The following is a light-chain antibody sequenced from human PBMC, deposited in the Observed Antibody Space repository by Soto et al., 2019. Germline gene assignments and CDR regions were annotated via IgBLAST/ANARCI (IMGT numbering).Light chain of an antibody. CDR2: KAA. CDR3: QHYNSFSRT. J-gene: IGKJ1*01. V-gene: IGKV1-5*03. CDR1: DNIVHW. Sequence: DIQMTQSPSTLSASVGDRVAITCWASDNIVHWVAWYQQKPGKAPKLLIYKAANLADEVPSRFAGSGSGTDFTLTITRLQPDDFATYYCQHYNSFSRTFGQGTKVDIK.